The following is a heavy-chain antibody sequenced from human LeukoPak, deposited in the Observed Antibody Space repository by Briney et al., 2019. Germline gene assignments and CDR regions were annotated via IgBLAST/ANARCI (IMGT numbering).Heavy chain of an antibody. CDR1: GFTFSSYA. D-gene: IGHD4-17*01. CDR2: ISGSGGST. J-gene: IGHJ4*02. V-gene: IGHV3-23*01. CDR3: ASRLPTTVRGPAFDY. Sequence: PGGSLRLSCAASGFTFSSYAMSWVRQAPGKGLEWVSAISGSGGSTYYADSVKGRFTISRDNSKNTLYLQMNSLRAEDTAVYYCASRLPTTVRGPAFDYWAQGTLVTVSS.